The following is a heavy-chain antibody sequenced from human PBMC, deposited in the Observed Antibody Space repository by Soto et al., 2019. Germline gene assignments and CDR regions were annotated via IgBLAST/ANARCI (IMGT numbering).Heavy chain of an antibody. CDR2: IYPGDSDT. CDR3: ARGSITEYVWGSYRYGWFDH. V-gene: IGHV5-51*01. J-gene: IGHJ5*02. Sequence: XEGLKTQWKGCGWSFNSYRIGCVPPLPGKGPEGMWIIYPGDSDTRYSPSFQGQVTISADKSISTAYLQWSSLKASDTAMYYCARGSITEYVWGSYRYGWFDHWGQGALVTVSS. D-gene: IGHD3-16*02. CDR1: GWSFNSYR.